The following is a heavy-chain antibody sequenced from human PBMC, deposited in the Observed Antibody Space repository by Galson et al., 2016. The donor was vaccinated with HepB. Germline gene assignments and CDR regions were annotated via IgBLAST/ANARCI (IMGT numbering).Heavy chain of an antibody. CDR2: INQDGSEN. Sequence: SLRLPGPASGFSSGNYWTTWVRQTTGKGLAWVAAINQDGSENRYVDSVMGRFPSSRDNAKNFLFLQMNSLGAEDTAVYYCARTQRKGDELDDWGQGTLVTVSS. D-gene: IGHD2-21*02. V-gene: IGHV3-7*04. CDR3: ARTQRKGDELDD. CDR1: GFSSGNYW. J-gene: IGHJ4*02.